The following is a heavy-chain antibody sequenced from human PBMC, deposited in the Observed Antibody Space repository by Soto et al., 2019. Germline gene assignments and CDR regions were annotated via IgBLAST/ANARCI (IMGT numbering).Heavy chain of an antibody. J-gene: IGHJ4*02. CDR2: IFHRGTS. CDR3: ASKYCPSTICYLFDN. D-gene: IGHD2-15*01. V-gene: IGHV4-4*02. CDR1: GGSITSNHW. Sequence: SETLSLTCSVSGGSITSNHWWSWVRQAPGEGLEWIGEIFHRGTSHHNPSLESRVTLSVDKSKNQFSLMLTSVTAADTAVYYCASKYCPSTICYLFDNWGQGALVTVSS.